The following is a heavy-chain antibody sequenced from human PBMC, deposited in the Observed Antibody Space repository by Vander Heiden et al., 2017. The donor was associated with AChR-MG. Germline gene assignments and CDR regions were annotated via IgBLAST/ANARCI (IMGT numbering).Heavy chain of an antibody. Sequence: EVQLVESGGGLVQPGGSLRLTCAASGFTFRGYWMHWVRQAPGKGLVWVSRINSDGSSTSYADSVKGRFTISRDNAKNTLYLQMNSLRAEDTAVYYCARVRGGVGATGYFDYWGQGTLVTVSS. V-gene: IGHV3-74*01. CDR2: INSDGSST. CDR3: ARVRGGVGATGYFDY. CDR1: GFTFRGYW. D-gene: IGHD1-26*01. J-gene: IGHJ4*02.